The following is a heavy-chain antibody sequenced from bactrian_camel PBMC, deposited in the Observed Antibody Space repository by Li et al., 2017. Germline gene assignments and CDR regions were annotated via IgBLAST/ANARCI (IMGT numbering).Heavy chain of an antibody. J-gene: IGHJ4*01. Sequence: VQLVESGGGSVQTGGSLTLSCVASGKIESDTYCMAWIRQAPGKGHEWVARLDGTGATTYATSVEGRFTIAQDAAKDMLTLHMTSLQPEDTGMYYCAAKSMWGRGGYCGQIRDPSEFRSWGQGTQVTVS. D-gene: IGHD1*01. CDR1: GKIESDTYC. V-gene: IGHV3S26*01. CDR2: LDGTGAT. CDR3: AAKSMWGRGGYCGQIRDPSEFRS.